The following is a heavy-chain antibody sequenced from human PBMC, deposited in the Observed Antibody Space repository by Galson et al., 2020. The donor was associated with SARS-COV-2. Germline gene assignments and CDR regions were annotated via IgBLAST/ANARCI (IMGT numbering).Heavy chain of an antibody. CDR1: GFTFDDYA. Sequence: GGSLRLSCAASGFTFDDYAMHWVRQAPGKGLEWVSGINWNSVTMRYADSVKGRFTISRDNAKNSLFLQINSLRTEDTAFYYCAKDARSGICSGSSCYESACEIWGQGTLVTVSS. V-gene: IGHV3-9*01. CDR2: INWNSVTM. CDR3: AKDARSGICSGSSCYESACEI. J-gene: IGHJ3*02. D-gene: IGHD2-2*01.